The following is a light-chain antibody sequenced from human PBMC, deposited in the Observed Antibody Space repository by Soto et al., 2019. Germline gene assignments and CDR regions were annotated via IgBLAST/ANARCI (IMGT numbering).Light chain of an antibody. V-gene: IGLV3-1*01. CDR2: QDA. Sequence: SYELTQPPSVSVSPGQTASVTCSGSKLGVKYVSWYQQKPVQSPVVVIYQDARRPSGIPERFSGSNSGNTATLTISGTQATDEAEYYCAAWDSNTVAFGGGTKLTVL. J-gene: IGLJ2*01. CDR3: AAWDSNTVA. CDR1: KLGVKY.